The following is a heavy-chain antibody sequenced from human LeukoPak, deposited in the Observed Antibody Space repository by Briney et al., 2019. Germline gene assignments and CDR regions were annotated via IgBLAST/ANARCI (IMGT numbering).Heavy chain of an antibody. CDR3: TRLGVVVVPAARMDV. J-gene: IGHJ6*02. CDR1: GFTFSGSA. CDR2: IRSKANGYAT. Sequence: GGSLRLSCAASGFTFSGSAMHWVRQASGKGLEWVGRIRSKANGYATAYAASVKGRFTISRDDSKNTAYLQMNSLKTEDTAVYYCTRLGVVVVPAARMDVWGQGTTVTVSS. D-gene: IGHD2-2*01. V-gene: IGHV3-73*01.